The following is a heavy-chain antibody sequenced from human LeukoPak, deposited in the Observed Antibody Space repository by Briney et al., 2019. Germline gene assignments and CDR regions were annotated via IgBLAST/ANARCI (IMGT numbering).Heavy chain of an antibody. D-gene: IGHD3-9*01. CDR2: ISSGDRT. J-gene: IGHJ4*02. CDR1: GFTFSSYA. Sequence: GGSLRLSCAASGFTFSSYAMNWVRQAPGKGLEWVAGISSGDRTFHAESVKGRFTVSRDKSKDTLYLQMNSLRAEDTAVYYCAKDATASPYFHWFDNWGQGTQVIVSS. V-gene: IGHV3-23*01. CDR3: AKDATASPYFHWFDN.